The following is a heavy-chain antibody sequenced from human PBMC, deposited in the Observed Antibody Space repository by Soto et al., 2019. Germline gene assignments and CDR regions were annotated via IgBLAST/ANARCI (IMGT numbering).Heavy chain of an antibody. CDR1: GYTFTSYG. CDR2: ISTYNGNT. D-gene: IGHD3-10*01. V-gene: IGHV1-18*01. J-gene: IGHJ4*02. CDR3: AREMVRGVGSDY. Sequence: ASVKVSCKASGYTFTSYGISWVRHAPGQGLEWMGWISTYNGNTKYAQKLQGRVTMTTDTSTSTAYMELRSLRSDDTAVFYCAREMVRGVGSDYWGQGTLVTVSS.